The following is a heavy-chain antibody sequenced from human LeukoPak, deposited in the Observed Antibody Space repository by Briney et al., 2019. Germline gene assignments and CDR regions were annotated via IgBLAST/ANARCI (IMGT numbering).Heavy chain of an antibody. CDR2: IYPGDSDT. J-gene: IGHJ4*02. V-gene: IGHV5-51*01. CDR3: ARLPGIAVAGHFDY. Sequence: GESLKISCKGSGYGFTSYWIGWVRQVPGKGLGWIGIIYPGDSDTRYTPSFQGHVTISADKSISTPYLQWSSLKASDTAMYYCARLPGIAVAGHFDYWGQGTLVTVSS. CDR1: GYGFTSYW. D-gene: IGHD6-19*01.